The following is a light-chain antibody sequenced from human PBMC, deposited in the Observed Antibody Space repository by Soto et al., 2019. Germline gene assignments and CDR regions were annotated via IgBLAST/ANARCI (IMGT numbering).Light chain of an antibody. CDR1: QSISSY. Sequence: DLQMTQSPSSLSAYVGDRVTITCRASQSISSYLNWYQQKPGKAPKLLIYAASSLQSGVPSRFSGSGSGTDFTLTISSLQPEDFATCYCQQSYSTPWTFGQGTKVDIK. J-gene: IGKJ1*01. CDR3: QQSYSTPWT. CDR2: AAS. V-gene: IGKV1-39*01.